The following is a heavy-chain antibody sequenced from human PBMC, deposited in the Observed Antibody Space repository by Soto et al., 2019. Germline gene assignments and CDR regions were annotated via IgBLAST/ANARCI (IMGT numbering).Heavy chain of an antibody. Sequence: QVQLQESGPGLVKPSQTLSLTCTVSGGSISSGDYYWSWIRQPPGKGLEWIGYIYYSGSTYYNPSLKSRVTISVDTSKNQFSLKLSSVTAADTAVYYCAGRLFRDGYNYYYYYGMDVWGQGTTVTVSS. CDR3: AGRLFRDGYNYYYYYGMDV. V-gene: IGHV4-30-4*01. CDR2: IYYSGST. D-gene: IGHD5-12*01. CDR1: GGSISSGDYY. J-gene: IGHJ6*02.